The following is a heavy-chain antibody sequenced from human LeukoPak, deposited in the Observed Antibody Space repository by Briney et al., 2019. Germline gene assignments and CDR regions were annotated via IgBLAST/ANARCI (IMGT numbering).Heavy chain of an antibody. V-gene: IGHV3-33*01. J-gene: IGHJ6*02. D-gene: IGHD1-26*01. CDR1: GFTFSSYG. CDR3: ARELARARWELLFSNLYYYYGMDV. CDR2: IWYDGSNK. Sequence: PGRSLRLSCAASGFTFSSYGMHWVRQAPGKGLEWVAVIWYDGSNKYYADSVKGRFTISRDNSKNTLYLQMNSLRAEDTAVYYCARELARARWELLFSNLYYYYGMDVWGQGTTVTVSS.